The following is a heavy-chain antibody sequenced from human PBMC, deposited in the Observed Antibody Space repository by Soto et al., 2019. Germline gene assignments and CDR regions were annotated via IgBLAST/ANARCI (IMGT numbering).Heavy chain of an antibody. CDR1: GFNFNSYT. V-gene: IGHV3-21*04. Sequence: EVQLVESGGGLVKPGGSLRLSCAASGFNFNSYTINWVRQAPGKRLEWLSSISSSGYIFSTDSVRGRFTISRDNAKNSVYLQMNSLRAEDTALYYCAKCGNYDMLTGQGGFDPWGQGALVTVSS. J-gene: IGHJ5*02. CDR2: ISSSGYI. D-gene: IGHD3-9*01. CDR3: AKCGNYDMLTGQGGFDP.